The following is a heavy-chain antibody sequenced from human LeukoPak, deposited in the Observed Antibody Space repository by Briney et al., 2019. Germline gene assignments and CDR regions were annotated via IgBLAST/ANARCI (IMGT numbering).Heavy chain of an antibody. CDR1: GFTFSSYA. J-gene: IGHJ3*01. V-gene: IGHV3-66*01. CDR2: IYSGGST. Sequence: GGSLRLSCAASGFTFSSYALTWVRQAPGKGLERVSVIYSGGSTYYADSVKGRFTISRDNSKNTLYLQMNSLRAEDTAVYYCAREKDNWGIDAFDFWGQGTMVTVSS. CDR3: AREKDNWGIDAFDF. D-gene: IGHD3-16*01.